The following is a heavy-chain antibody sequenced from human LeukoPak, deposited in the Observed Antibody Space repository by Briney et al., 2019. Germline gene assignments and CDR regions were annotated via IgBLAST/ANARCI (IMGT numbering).Heavy chain of an antibody. CDR1: GYPFSSFA. CDR3: ARYCSGTTCYRDAFDI. Sequence: GASVKVSCKASGYPFSSFALHWVRQAPGQRLEWMGWINAGNGQTRYSQNLKGRVTITRDTSADTAYMEMSSLSSEDTAMYYCARYCSGTTCYRDAFDIWGQGTMVTVS. D-gene: IGHD2-2*01. CDR2: INAGNGQT. V-gene: IGHV1-3*01. J-gene: IGHJ3*02.